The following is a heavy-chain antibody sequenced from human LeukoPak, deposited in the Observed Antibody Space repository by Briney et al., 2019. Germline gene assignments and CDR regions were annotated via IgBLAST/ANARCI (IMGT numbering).Heavy chain of an antibody. CDR3: ASSSGYKDL. D-gene: IGHD5-12*01. CDR1: GGSISSSSYY. V-gene: IGHV4-39*07. CDR2: IYHSGST. Sequence: SETLSLTCTVSGGSISSSSYYWGWIRQPPGKGLEWIGEIYHSGSTNYNPSLKSRVTISVDKSKNQFSLKLSSVTAADTAVYYCASSSGYKDLWGRGTLVTVSS. J-gene: IGHJ2*01.